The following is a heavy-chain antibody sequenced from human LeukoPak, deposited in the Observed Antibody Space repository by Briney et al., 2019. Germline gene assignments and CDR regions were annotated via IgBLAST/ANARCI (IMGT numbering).Heavy chain of an antibody. V-gene: IGHV1-8*01. CDR1: GYTFTSYD. CDR2: MNPNSGNT. CDR3: ARAQLGQQLVRYYYYMDV. D-gene: IGHD6-13*01. Sequence: ASVKVSCKASGYTFTSYDINWVRQATGQGLEWMGWMNPNSGNTGYAQKFQGRVTMTRNTSISTAYMELSSLRSEDTAVYYCARAQLGQQLVRYYYYMDVWGEGTTVTISS. J-gene: IGHJ6*03.